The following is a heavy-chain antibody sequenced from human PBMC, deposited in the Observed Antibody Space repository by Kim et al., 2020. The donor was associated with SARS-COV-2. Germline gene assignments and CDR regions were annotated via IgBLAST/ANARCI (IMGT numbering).Heavy chain of an antibody. D-gene: IGHD3-22*01. CDR3: ARYYYDSGGYYYFDY. CDR1: GGSFSGYY. Sequence: SETLSLTCAVYGGSFSGYYWSWIRQPPGKGLEWIGEINHSGSTNYNPSLKSRVTISVDTSKNQFSLKLSSVTTADTAVYYCARYYYDSGGYYYFDYWGQGTLVTVSS. V-gene: IGHV4-34*01. J-gene: IGHJ4*02. CDR2: INHSGST.